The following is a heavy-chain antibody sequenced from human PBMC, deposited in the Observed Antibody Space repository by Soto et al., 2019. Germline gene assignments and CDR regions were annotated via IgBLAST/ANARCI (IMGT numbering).Heavy chain of an antibody. Sequence: SGPTLVNPTQTLTLTCTFSGFSLSTSGMCVSWIRQPPGKALEWLALIDWDDDKYYSTSLKTRLTISKDTSKNQVVLTMTNMDPVDTATYYCARIRSYSSSWYGDHDYWGQGTLVTVSS. D-gene: IGHD6-13*01. V-gene: IGHV2-70*01. CDR2: IDWDDDK. J-gene: IGHJ4*02. CDR1: GFSLSTSGMC. CDR3: ARIRSYSSSWYGDHDY.